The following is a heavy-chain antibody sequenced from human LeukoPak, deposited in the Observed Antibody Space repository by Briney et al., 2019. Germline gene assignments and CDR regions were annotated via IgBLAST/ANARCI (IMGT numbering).Heavy chain of an antibody. J-gene: IGHJ6*02. V-gene: IGHV1-46*01. CDR3: ARDVAAAGTTSYGMDV. D-gene: IGHD6-13*01. CDR1: GYTFTSYY. CDR2: INPSGGST. Sequence: ASVKVSCKASGYTFTSYYMHWVRQAPGQGLEWMGIINPSGGSTSYAQEFQGRVTMTRDTSTSTVYMELSSLRSEDTAVYYCARDVAAAGTTSYGMDVWDQGTTVTVSS.